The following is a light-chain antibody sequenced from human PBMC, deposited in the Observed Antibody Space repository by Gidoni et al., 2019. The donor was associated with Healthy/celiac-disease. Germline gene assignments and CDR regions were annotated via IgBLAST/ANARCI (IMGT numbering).Light chain of an antibody. CDR1: QSISSD. J-gene: IGKJ3*01. V-gene: IGKV1-39*01. CDR3: QQSYSTPRFT. CDR2: AAS. Sequence: QMTQSPSSLSASVGDRVTITCRASQSISSDLNWYQQKPGKAPKLLIYAASSLQSGVPSRCSGSGSGTDVTLTISSRQPEDFATDYCQQSYSTPRFTFGPGTKVDIK.